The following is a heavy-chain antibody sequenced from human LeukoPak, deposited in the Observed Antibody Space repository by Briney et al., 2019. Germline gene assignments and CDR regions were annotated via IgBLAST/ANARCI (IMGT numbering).Heavy chain of an antibody. V-gene: IGHV3-7*01. CDR3: ARDRNTDFWSGYYTNYFDY. J-gene: IGHJ4*02. D-gene: IGHD3-3*01. CDR1: GFTFSTYW. Sequence: GGSLRLSCAGSGFTFSTYWMSWVRQAPGKGLEWVANIKQDGSEKYYVDTVKGRFTISRDNAKDSLYLQMNSLRAEDTAVYYCARDRNTDFWSGYYTNYFDYWGQGTLVTVSS. CDR2: IKQDGSEK.